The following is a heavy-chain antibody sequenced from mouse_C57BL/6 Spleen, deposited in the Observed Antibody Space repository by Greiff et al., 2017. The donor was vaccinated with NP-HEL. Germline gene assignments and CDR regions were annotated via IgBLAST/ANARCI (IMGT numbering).Heavy chain of an antibody. D-gene: IGHD1-1*01. J-gene: IGHJ3*01. Sequence: QVQLQQPGAELVKPGASVKLSCKASGYTFTSYWMQWVKQRPGQGLEWIGEIDPSDSYTNYNQKFKGKATLTVDTSSSTAYMQLSSLTSEDSAVDYWARNYGSSKGFAYWGQGTLVTVSA. CDR3: ARNYGSSKGFAY. V-gene: IGHV1-50*01. CDR1: GYTFTSYW. CDR2: IDPSDSYT.